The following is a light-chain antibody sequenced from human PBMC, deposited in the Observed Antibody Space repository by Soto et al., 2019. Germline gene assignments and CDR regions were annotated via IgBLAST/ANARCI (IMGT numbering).Light chain of an antibody. Sequence: EIVMTQSPATLSVSPGERATLSCRASQSVSSNLAWYQQKPGQAPRLLIYGASTRATGIPARFSGSGSGTEFTLTTISLQSEDFAVYYCQQYNNWPITFGQGTRLEIK. CDR3: QQYNNWPIT. V-gene: IGKV3-15*01. CDR1: QSVSSN. J-gene: IGKJ5*01. CDR2: GAS.